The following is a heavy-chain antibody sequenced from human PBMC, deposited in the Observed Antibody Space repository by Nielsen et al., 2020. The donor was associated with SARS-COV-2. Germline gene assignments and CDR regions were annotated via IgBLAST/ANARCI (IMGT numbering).Heavy chain of an antibody. CDR2: ISGGGSST. V-gene: IGHV3-23*01. Sequence: GESLKISCAASGFTFSSYAMSWVRQAPGKGLEWVSAISGGGSSTYYADSVKGRFTISRDNSRNTLYLQMNSLRADDTAVYYCAKDYRRAVVAPAADYWGQGTLVTVSS. CDR1: GFTFSSYA. D-gene: IGHD2-2*01. CDR3: AKDYRRAVVAPAADY. J-gene: IGHJ4*02.